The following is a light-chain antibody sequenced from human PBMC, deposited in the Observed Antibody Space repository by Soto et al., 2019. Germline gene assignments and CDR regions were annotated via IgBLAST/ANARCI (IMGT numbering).Light chain of an antibody. V-gene: IGLV2-14*01. Sequence: QSVLTQPASVSGSPGQSITISCTGTSGDVGGYDYVSWYQQHPGKAPKLMIYDVTNRPSGVSNRFSGSKSGNTASLTISGLQDEDEADYYCISYARINTYVFGTGTKSPS. CDR1: SGDVGGYDY. CDR2: DVT. CDR3: ISYARINTYV. J-gene: IGLJ1*01.